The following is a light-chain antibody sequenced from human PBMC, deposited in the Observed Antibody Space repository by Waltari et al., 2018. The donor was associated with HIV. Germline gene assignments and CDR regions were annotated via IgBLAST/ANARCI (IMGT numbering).Light chain of an antibody. CDR2: GNS. Sequence: QSVLTQPPSVSGAPGQRVTISCTGSSSNIGAGYDVHWYQQLPGTAPKPLIYGNSNRPQGVPDRFSGSKSGTSASLAITGLQAEDEADYYCQSYDSSLSGSVFGGGTKLTVL. V-gene: IGLV1-40*01. J-gene: IGLJ3*02. CDR1: SSNIGAGYD. CDR3: QSYDSSLSGSV.